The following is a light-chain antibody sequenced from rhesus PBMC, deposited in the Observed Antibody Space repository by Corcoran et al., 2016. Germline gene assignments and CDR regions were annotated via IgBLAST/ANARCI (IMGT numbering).Light chain of an antibody. CDR1: QAISKY. V-gene: IGKV1S14*01. CDR3: PQHNSFPRT. Sequence: DIQMTQSPSSLSASVGDTVTITCRASQAISKYLAWFQQKPGKAPKPLIYYASNLESGVPSRFSGSGSGTDFTLTISSLQPADFATYYCPQHNSFPRTFGQGTRLAIK. J-gene: IGKJ1*01. CDR2: YAS.